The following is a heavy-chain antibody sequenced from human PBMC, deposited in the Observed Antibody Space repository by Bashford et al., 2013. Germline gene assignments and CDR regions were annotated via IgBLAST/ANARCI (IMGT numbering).Heavy chain of an antibody. CDR1: GYTFTGYY. V-gene: IGHV1-2*02. D-gene: IGHD6-6*01. CDR3: ARANRYSSSSEFDY. CDR2: INPNSGGT. Sequence: ASVKVSCKASGYTFTGYYMHWVRQAPGQGLEWMGWINPNSGGTNYAQKFQGRVTMTRDTSISTAYMELSRLRSDDTAVYYCARANRYSSSSEFDYWGQGTLVTVSS. J-gene: IGHJ4*02.